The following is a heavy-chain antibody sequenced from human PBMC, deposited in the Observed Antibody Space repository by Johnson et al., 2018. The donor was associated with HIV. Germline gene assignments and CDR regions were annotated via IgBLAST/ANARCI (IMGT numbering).Heavy chain of an antibody. CDR1: GFTFSSYA. CDR2: IKQEGGEK. CDR3: ARVFGSGWSYDAFDI. D-gene: IGHD6-19*01. Sequence: VQLVESGGGLVQPGGSLRLSCAASGFTFSSYAMHWVRQAPGKGLEWVANIKQEGGEKYYVDPVKARFTISRDNAKNSLYLQMNSLRAEDTAVYYCARVFGSGWSYDAFDIWGQGTMVTVSS. V-gene: IGHV3-7*01. J-gene: IGHJ3*02.